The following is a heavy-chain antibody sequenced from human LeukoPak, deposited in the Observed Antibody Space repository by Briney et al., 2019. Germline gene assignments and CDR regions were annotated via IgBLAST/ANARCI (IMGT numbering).Heavy chain of an antibody. J-gene: IGHJ4*02. D-gene: IGHD2-2*01. Sequence: ASVKVSCKASGYTFSVYYLHWVRLAPGQGLEWMGRISPNIGGTDYAQKFQGKVTITRDASISTVYMDLNRLRSDDTAIYYCARQLETTSWFDYWGQGTLVTVSS. CDR1: GYTFSVYY. CDR3: ARQLETTSWFDY. V-gene: IGHV1-2*06. CDR2: ISPNIGGT.